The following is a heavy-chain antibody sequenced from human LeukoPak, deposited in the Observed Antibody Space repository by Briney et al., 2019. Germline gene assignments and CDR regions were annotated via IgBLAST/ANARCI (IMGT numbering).Heavy chain of an antibody. CDR3: ARGWNYIDS. D-gene: IGHD1-1*01. CDR2: TYYRSQWYN. CDR1: GDSVSSSSAT. Sequence: SQTLSLACAISGDSVSSSSATWSWIRQSPSSGLECLGRTYYRSQWYNDYAVSVRSRITINPDTSKNQFSLHLNSATPEDTAVYYCARGWNYIDSWGQGTLVTVSS. J-gene: IGHJ4*02. V-gene: IGHV6-1*01.